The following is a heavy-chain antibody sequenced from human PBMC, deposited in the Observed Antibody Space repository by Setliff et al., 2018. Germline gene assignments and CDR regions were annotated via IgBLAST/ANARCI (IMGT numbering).Heavy chain of an antibody. CDR3: ARERYFDY. V-gene: IGHV1-8*02. CDR1: GYPFISYD. J-gene: IGHJ4*02. Sequence: ALVKVSCKASGYPFISYDINWVRQAPGQGLEWMGWMNPNSGKTGYAQKFQGRVIMTRNTSISTAYLELNTLRSDDTAVYYCARERYFDYWGQGTLVTVSS. CDR2: MNPNSGKT.